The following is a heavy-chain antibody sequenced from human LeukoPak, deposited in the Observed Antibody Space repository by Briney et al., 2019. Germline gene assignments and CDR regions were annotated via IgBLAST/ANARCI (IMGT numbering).Heavy chain of an antibody. Sequence: PGGSLRLSCAASGFTFSSYGMHWVRQAPGKGLEWVAFIRYDGSNKYYAGSVKGRFTISRDNSKNTLYLQMNSLRAEDTAVYYCAKDPRGGGWLYNWFDPWGQGTLVTVSS. J-gene: IGHJ5*02. D-gene: IGHD6-19*01. CDR1: GFTFSSYG. CDR3: AKDPRGGGWLYNWFDP. CDR2: IRYDGSNK. V-gene: IGHV3-30*02.